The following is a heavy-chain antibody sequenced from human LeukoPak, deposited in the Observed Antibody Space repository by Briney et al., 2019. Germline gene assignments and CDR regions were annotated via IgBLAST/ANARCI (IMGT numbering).Heavy chain of an antibody. V-gene: IGHV3-7*01. J-gene: IGHJ4*02. CDR1: GFSFSRYW. CDR3: ARVSTMVRGAVDY. D-gene: IGHD3-10*01. CDR2: IKQDGSEK. Sequence: GGSLRLSCVVSGFSFSRYWMSWVRQAPGKGLEWVANIKQDGSEKYYVDSVKGRFTISRDNAKNSLYLQMNSLRAEDTAVYYCARVSTMVRGAVDYWGQGTLVTVSS.